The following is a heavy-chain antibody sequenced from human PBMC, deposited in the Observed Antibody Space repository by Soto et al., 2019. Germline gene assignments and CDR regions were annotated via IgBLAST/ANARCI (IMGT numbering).Heavy chain of an antibody. CDR2: ISADSGKS. CDR3: ARDGYYDDSGHWVGDSVFGV. CDR1: GYTFTRSG. Sequence: QAQVVQSGAEVKKPGASVKVSCKTSGYTFTRSGISWVRQAPGQGLEWVGWISADSGKSRHARNVQDRVTMAIDTSTSTAYMELRSLRSDDTAVYYCARDGYYDDSGHWVGDSVFGVWGQGTMVTVSS. J-gene: IGHJ3*01. V-gene: IGHV1-18*01. D-gene: IGHD3-22*01.